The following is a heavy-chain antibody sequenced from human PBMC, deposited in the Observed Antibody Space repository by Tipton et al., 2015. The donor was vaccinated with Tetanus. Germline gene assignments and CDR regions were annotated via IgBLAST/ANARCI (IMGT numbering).Heavy chain of an antibody. CDR2: IYYTGNT. J-gene: IGHJ4*02. Sequence: TLSLTCTVSGGSIRSGGYYWTWIRQHPERGLEWIGYIYYTGNTYYNPSLKSRVTISVDSSKNQFSLKLTSLTAADTAVYYCARGGDTYFGSSCFYDWWGQGTRVTVSS. D-gene: IGHD3-22*01. V-gene: IGHV4-31*03. CDR1: GGSIRSGGYY. CDR3: ARGGDTYFGSSCFYDW.